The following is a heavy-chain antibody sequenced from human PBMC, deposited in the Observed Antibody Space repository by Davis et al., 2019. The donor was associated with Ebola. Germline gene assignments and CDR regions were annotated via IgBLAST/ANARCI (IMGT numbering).Heavy chain of an antibody. CDR2: IKQDGSEK. D-gene: IGHD3-10*01. CDR3: ARYGSGGDYGMDV. CDR1: GFTFSSYW. J-gene: IGHJ6*02. Sequence: GGSLRLSCAASGFTFSSYWMSWVRQAPGKGLEWVANIKQDGSEKYYVDSVKGRFTISRDNAKNSLYLQMNSLRAEDTAVYYCARYGSGGDYGMDVWGQGTTVTVSS. V-gene: IGHV3-7*03.